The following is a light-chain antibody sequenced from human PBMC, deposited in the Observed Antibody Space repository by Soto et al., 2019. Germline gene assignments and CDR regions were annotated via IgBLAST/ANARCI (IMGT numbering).Light chain of an antibody. V-gene: IGKV2-28*01. CDR3: MQALQTPWT. Sequence: DIVMTQSPLSLPVTPGEPASISCRSSQNLLHSNGYNYLDWYLQKPGQSPQLLIYLGSNRASGVPERFSGSGSGTDFTLKISRVEAEDVGVYYCMQALQTPWTFGQGTKLEIK. CDR2: LGS. CDR1: QNLLHSNGYNY. J-gene: IGKJ2*01.